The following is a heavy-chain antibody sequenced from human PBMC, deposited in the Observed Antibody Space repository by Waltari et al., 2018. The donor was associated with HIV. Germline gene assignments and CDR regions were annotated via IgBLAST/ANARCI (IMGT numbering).Heavy chain of an antibody. J-gene: IGHJ4*02. CDR3: AKRETKYRGSGWGMDY. CDR2: IRYDGINE. CDR1: GLIFSSFG. V-gene: IGHV3-30*02. Sequence: QVQLVEPGGGVVQPGGSARLSCETSGLIFSSFGMYWVRQAPGKGLEWVSFIRYDGINEYYADSVKGRFSVSRDNSKNILYLQMKNLRLEDTALYYCAKRETKYRGSGWGMDYWGQGTRVIVSS. D-gene: IGHD6-19*01.